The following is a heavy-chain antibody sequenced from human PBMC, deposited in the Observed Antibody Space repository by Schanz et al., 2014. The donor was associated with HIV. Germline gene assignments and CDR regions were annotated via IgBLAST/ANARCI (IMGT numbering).Heavy chain of an antibody. V-gene: IGHV3-74*01. Sequence: EVQLVESGGGLVQPGGSLRLSCAASGFTFSTHHIHWVRQAPGKGLVWVSRINIDGSSTSYADSVKGRFTISRDNAKNTLYLQMNSLRAEDTSVYHCVRGRYFDWLLPYWGQGTLVTVSS. CDR1: GFTFSTHH. CDR3: VRGRYFDWLLPY. D-gene: IGHD3-9*01. J-gene: IGHJ4*02. CDR2: INIDGSST.